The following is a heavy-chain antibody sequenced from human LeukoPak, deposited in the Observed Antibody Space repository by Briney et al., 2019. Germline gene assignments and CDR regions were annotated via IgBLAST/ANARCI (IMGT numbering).Heavy chain of an antibody. CDR2: LNPILGIP. V-gene: IGHV1-69*04. CDR3: ATEAIVVVTARDYWYFDL. J-gene: IGHJ2*01. CDR1: GGTFSSYA. D-gene: IGHD2-21*02. Sequence: SVKVSCKASGGTFSSYAISWVRQAPGQGLEWMGRLNPILGIPNYAQKFQGRVTITADKSTTTAYMELSSLRSEDTAVYYCATEAIVVVTARDYWYFDLWGRGTLVTVSS.